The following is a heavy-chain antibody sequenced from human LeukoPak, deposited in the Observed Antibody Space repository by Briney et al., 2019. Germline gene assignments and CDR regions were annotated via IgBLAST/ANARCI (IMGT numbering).Heavy chain of an antibody. CDR1: GFTFSSYG. CDR3: AFLWFGELLSTFDY. Sequence: GGSLRLSCAASGFTFSSYGRSWVRQAPGKGLEWVSAISGSGGSTYYADSVKGRFTISRDNSKNTLYLQMNSLRAEDTAVYYCAFLWFGELLSTFDYWGQGTLVTVSS. CDR2: ISGSGGST. V-gene: IGHV3-23*01. D-gene: IGHD3-10*01. J-gene: IGHJ4*02.